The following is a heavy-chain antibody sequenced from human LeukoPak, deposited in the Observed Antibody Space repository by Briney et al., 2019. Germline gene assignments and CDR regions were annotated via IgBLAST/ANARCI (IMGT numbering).Heavy chain of an antibody. J-gene: IGHJ3*02. Sequence: GGSLRLSCAASGFTFSSYNMNWVRQAPGKGLEWVSSITSGSSYIYYADSVKGRFTISRDNAKNSLYLQMNSLRAEDTAVYYCARTAYDGAFDIWGQGTMVTVSS. CDR2: ITSGSSYI. CDR1: GFTFSSYN. CDR3: ARTAYDGAFDI. D-gene: IGHD3-3*01. V-gene: IGHV3-21*01.